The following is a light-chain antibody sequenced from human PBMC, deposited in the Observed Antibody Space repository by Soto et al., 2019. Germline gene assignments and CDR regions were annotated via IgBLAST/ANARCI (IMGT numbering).Light chain of an antibody. CDR2: DVS. CDR1: SSDVGGYNY. J-gene: IGLJ1*01. Sequence: QSALTQPRSVSGSPGQSVTISCTGTSSDVGGYNYVSWYQEQPGKAPKLMIYDVSKRPSGVPDRFSGSKSGNTASLTISGLQAEDEADYYCCSYAGSYSYVFGTGTKVPVL. CDR3: CSYAGSYSYV. V-gene: IGLV2-11*01.